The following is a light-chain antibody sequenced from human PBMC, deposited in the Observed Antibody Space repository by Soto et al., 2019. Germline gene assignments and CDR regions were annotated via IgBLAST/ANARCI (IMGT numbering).Light chain of an antibody. CDR2: TAS. CDR1: QSISTW. CDR3: QQYNDSFPYT. J-gene: IGKJ2*01. V-gene: IGKV1-5*03. Sequence: DIQMTQSPSTLSASVGDRVTITCRASQSISTWLAWYQQKPGTAPKLLIYTASTLESGVPSRFSGSRSGTEFTLTVSSLQPDDFATYYCQQYNDSFPYTFGQGTKVEIK.